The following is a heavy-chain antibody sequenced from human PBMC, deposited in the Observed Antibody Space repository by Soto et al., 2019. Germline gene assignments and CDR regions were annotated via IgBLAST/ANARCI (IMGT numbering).Heavy chain of an antibody. CDR2: ISYDGTNK. D-gene: IGHD7-27*01. V-gene: IGHV3-30-3*01. J-gene: IGHJ4*02. CDR3: ARDPKTSGGQHWAFNYFDS. CDR1: GFSFSISP. Sequence: PGGSLRLSCAASGFSFSISPMHWVRQAPGKGPEWVALISYDGTNKFYADSVKGRFTISRDNSKSTLYLPVDSLTPEDAAVYYCARDPKTSGGQHWAFNYFDSWGQGTVVTVSP.